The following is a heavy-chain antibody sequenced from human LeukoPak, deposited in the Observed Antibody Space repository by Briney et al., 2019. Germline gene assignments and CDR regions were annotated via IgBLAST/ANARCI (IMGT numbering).Heavy chain of an antibody. V-gene: IGHV4-34*01. J-gene: IGHJ5*02. Sequence: PSETLSLTCAVYGGSFSGYYWSWIRQPPGKGLEWIGEINHSGSTNYNPSLKSRVTISVDTSKNQFSLKLSSVTAADTAVYYCARGAHPFSPGVVVPAAILRGWFDPWGQGTLVTVSS. CDR2: INHSGST. D-gene: IGHD2-2*02. CDR1: GGSFSGYY. CDR3: ARGAHPFSPGVVVPAAILRGWFDP.